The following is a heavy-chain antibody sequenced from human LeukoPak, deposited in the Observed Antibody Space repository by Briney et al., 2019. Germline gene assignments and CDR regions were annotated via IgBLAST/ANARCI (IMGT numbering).Heavy chain of an antibody. J-gene: IGHJ4*02. CDR3: ARVEYCTKGVCINFDL. D-gene: IGHD2-8*01. V-gene: IGHV1-2*02. CDR2: INPNSGGT. Sequence: ASVKVSCKASGGTFSSYAISWVRQAPGQGLEWMGWINPNSGGTKYAQKFQGRVTVTRDTSTSTAYMDLSGLRADDTAAYYCARVEYCTKGVCINFDLWGQGTLVTVSS. CDR1: GGTFSSYA.